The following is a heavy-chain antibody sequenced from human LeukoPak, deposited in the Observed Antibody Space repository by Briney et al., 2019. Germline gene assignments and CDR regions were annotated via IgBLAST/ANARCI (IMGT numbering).Heavy chain of an antibody. D-gene: IGHD1-26*01. J-gene: IGHJ5*02. CDR3: ARYSGMGYSPGTYSSS. CDR1: GGSISSYY. V-gene: IGHV4-59*08. Sequence: SETLSLTCTVSGGSISSYYWSWIRQPPGKGLEWIGYIYYSGSTNYNPSLKSRVTISVDTSRNQFSLKLSSVSAADTAVYYCARYSGMGYSPGTYSSSWGQGTRVTVSS. CDR2: IYYSGST.